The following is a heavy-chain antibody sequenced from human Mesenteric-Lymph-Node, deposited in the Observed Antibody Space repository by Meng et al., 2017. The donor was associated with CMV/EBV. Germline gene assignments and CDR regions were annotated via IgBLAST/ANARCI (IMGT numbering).Heavy chain of an antibody. J-gene: IGHJ4*02. CDR3: ARGIGVMEYYFDY. CDR1: GDSISSTDYF. V-gene: IGHV4-39*07. CDR2: IYYSGTT. Sequence: SETLSLTCTVSGDSISSTDYFWGWIRQPPGKGLEWIGSIYYSGTTYYNPFLKSRVAISVDTSKNQFSLKLSSVTAADTAVYYCARGIGVMEYYFDYWGQGTLVTVSS. D-gene: IGHD3-16*01.